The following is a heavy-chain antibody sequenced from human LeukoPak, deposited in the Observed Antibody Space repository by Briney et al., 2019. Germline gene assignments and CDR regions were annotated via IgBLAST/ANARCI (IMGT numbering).Heavy chain of an antibody. CDR1: GFTFSSYA. J-gene: IGHJ6*03. CDR2: ISGSGGST. CDR3: AKRSGVTKHYYYYYMDV. V-gene: IGHV3-23*01. Sequence: GGSLRLSCAASGFTFSSYAMSWVRQAPGKGLEWVSAISGSGGSTYYADSVKGRFTISRDNSKNTLYLQMNSLRAEDTAVYYCAKRSGVTKHYYYYYMDVWGKGTTVTVSS. D-gene: IGHD3-10*01.